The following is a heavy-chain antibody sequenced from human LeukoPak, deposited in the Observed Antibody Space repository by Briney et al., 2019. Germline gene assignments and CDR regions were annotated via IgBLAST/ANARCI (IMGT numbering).Heavy chain of an antibody. Sequence: SQTLSLTCAISGDSVSSNSAAWNWIRQSPSRGLEWLGRTYYRSKWYNDYAVSVKSRITINPDTSKNQFSLQLNSVTPEDTAVYYCARGGLEVRSSTPGWFDPWGQGTLVTVSS. V-gene: IGHV6-1*01. D-gene: IGHD1-26*01. CDR1: GDSVSSNSAA. J-gene: IGHJ5*02. CDR3: ARGGLEVRSSTPGWFDP. CDR2: TYYRSKWYN.